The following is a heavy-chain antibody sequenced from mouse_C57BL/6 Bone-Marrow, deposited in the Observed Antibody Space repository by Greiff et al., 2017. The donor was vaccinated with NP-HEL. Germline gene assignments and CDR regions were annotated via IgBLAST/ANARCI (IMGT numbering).Heavy chain of an antibody. CDR2: ISSGGSYT. V-gene: IGHV5-6*01. J-gene: IGHJ2*01. D-gene: IGHD2-4*01. Sequence: EVQLVESGGDLVKPGGSLKLSCAASGFTFSSYGMSWVRQTPDKRLEWVATISSGGSYTYYPDSVKGRFPISRDNAKNTLYLQMSSLKSEDTAMYYCAREGMITNYFDYWGQGTTLTVSS. CDR1: GFTFSSYG. CDR3: AREGMITNYFDY.